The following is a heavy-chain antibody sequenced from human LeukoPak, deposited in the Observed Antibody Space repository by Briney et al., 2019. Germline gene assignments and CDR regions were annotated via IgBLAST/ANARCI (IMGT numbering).Heavy chain of an antibody. Sequence: PGGSLRLSCAASGFTFSSYTMHWVRQAPGKGLEYISAISSGGDSTFYADSVKARFTISRDNSKNTLYLQMGSLRPEDMAVYYCARISILAAGVDSWGQGALVIVSS. CDR1: GFTFSSYT. CDR3: ARISILAAGVDS. J-gene: IGHJ4*02. CDR2: ISSGGDST. D-gene: IGHD6-13*01. V-gene: IGHV3-64*02.